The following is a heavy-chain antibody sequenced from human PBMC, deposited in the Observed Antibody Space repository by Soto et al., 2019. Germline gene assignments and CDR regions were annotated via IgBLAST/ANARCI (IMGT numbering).Heavy chain of an antibody. J-gene: IGHJ4*02. CDR3: ARDISRSGSYSFDY. V-gene: IGHV1-46*01. CDR1: GSTFTSYY. D-gene: IGHD1-26*01. Sequence: ASVKVSCKASGSTFTSYYLHWVRQAPGHGLEWMGIISPNGVSTSYPQGFQGRVTMTRDTSTTTVYMELSRLRSEDTAVYYCARDISRSGSYSFDYWGQGTLVTVSS. CDR2: ISPNGVST.